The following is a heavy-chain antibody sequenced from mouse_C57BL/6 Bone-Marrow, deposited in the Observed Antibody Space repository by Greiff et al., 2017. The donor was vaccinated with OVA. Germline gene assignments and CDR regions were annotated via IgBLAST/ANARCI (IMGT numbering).Heavy chain of an antibody. CDR1: GYTFTSYG. J-gene: IGHJ2*01. Sequence: QVQLQQSGAELARPGASVKLSCKASGYTFTSYGISWVKQRTGQGLEWIGEIYPRSGNTYYNEKFKGKATLTADKSSSTAYMELRSLTSEDSAVYFCARIYYYGSSYYYFDYWGQGTTLTVFS. CDR2: IYPRSGNT. D-gene: IGHD1-1*01. CDR3: ARIYYYGSSYYYFDY. V-gene: IGHV1-81*01.